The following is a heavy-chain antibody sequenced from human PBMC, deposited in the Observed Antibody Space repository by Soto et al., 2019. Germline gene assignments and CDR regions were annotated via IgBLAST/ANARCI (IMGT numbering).Heavy chain of an antibody. D-gene: IGHD6-6*01. CDR2: INHSGST. V-gene: IGHV4-34*01. J-gene: IGHJ4*02. CDR1: GGSFSGYY. Sequence: SETLSLTCAVYGGSFSGYYWSWIRQPPGKGLEWIGEINHSGSTNYNPSLKSRVTISVDTSKNQFSLKLSSVTAADTAVYYCARVRTLAARPYFDYWGQGTLVTV. CDR3: ARVRTLAARPYFDY.